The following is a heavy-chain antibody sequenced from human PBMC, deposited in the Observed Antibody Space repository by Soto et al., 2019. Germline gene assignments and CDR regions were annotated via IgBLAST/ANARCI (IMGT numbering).Heavy chain of an antibody. CDR3: AKAIYNPGGMDV. Sequence: QVQLVESGGGVVQPGRSLRLSCAASGFIFSSYGMHWVRQAPGKGLEWVAVISYDGSNKYYADSVKGRFTISRDNSKNTLYLQMNSLRAEDTAVYYCAKAIYNPGGMDVWGQGTTVTVSS. V-gene: IGHV3-30*18. CDR1: GFIFSSYG. J-gene: IGHJ6*02. D-gene: IGHD1-1*01. CDR2: ISYDGSNK.